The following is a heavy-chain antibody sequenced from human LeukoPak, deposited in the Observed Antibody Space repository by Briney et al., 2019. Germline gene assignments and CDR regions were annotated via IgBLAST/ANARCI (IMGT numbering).Heavy chain of an antibody. CDR2: IYSSGST. J-gene: IGHJ3*01. Sequence: GGSLRLSCAASGFTFSSYSMNWVRQAPGKGLEWVSVIYSSGSTYYADSVKGRFTISRENSKNTLYLHMNSLRAEDTAVYYCARDGTRSDAFDVWGQGTMVTVSS. CDR3: ARDGTRSDAFDV. CDR1: GFTFSSYS. V-gene: IGHV3-66*01. D-gene: IGHD1-26*01.